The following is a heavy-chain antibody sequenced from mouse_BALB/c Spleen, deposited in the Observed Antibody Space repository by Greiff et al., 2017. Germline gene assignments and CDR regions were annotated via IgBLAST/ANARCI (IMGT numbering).Heavy chain of an antibody. D-gene: IGHD1-1*02. Sequence: EVHLVESGGGLVKPGGSLKLSCAASGFTFSSYAMSWVRQSPEKRLEWFAEISSGVSYTYYPDTVTGRFTISRDNAKNTLYLEMSSLRSEDTAMYYCARGDYHYAMDYWGQGTSVTVSS. V-gene: IGHV5-9-4*01. CDR3: ARGDYHYAMDY. CDR1: GFTFSSYA. J-gene: IGHJ4*01. CDR2: ISSGVSYT.